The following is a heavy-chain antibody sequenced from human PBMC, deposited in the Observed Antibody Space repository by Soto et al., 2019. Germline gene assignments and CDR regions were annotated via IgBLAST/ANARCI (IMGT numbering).Heavy chain of an antibody. CDR1: GDTFSSYG. D-gene: IGHD6-13*01. CDR2: IRGYNSIT. Sequence: QVQLVQSGAEVKKPGASVKVSCEASGDTFSSYGISWVRQAPGQGFEWMGWIRGYNSITRYAQKFQGRVTMTTDTSTSTAYMELRSLRSDATAVYYCASAFGSTDYWGQGTLVTVSS. V-gene: IGHV1-18*01. CDR3: ASAFGSTDY. J-gene: IGHJ4*02.